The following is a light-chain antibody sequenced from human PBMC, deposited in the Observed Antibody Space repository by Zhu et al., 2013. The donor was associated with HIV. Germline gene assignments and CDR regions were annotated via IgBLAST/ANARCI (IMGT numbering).Light chain of an antibody. CDR2: WAS. CDR3: QQYYSNPPT. CDR1: QSVLYSSNNKNY. J-gene: IGKJ1*01. V-gene: IGKV4-1*01. Sequence: DIVMTQSPDSLAVSLGERATINCKSSQSVLYSSNNKNYLAWYQQKPGQPPKLLIYWASTRESGVPDRFSGSGSGTDFTLTISSLQAEDVAVYFCQQYYSNPPTFDQGTKVEIK.